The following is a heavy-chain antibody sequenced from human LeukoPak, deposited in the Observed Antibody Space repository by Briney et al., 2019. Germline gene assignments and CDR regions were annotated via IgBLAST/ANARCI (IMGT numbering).Heavy chain of an antibody. J-gene: IGHJ4*02. CDR3: ARGHTAVTRHFDF. CDR2: ISSGSSAI. V-gene: IGHV3-21*01. Sequence: GGSLRLSCEASGFTFTTYSMSWVRQAPGKGLEWVSIISSGSSAIFSADALKGRFTISRDDAKNLLYLDMNSLRAEDTAVYYCARGHTAVTRHFDFWGQGTLVTVSS. CDR1: GFTFTTYS. D-gene: IGHD4-17*01.